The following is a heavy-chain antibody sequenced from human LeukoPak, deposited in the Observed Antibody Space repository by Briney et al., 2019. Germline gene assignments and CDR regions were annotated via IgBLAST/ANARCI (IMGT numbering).Heavy chain of an antibody. J-gene: IGHJ4*02. Sequence: ASVKVSCKAFGYTFTSNYMHWVRQAPGQGPEWMGVISPSGGSTTYAQKFQGRVTMTTDTSTSTAYMELRSLRSDDTAVYYCAREESAGYSGYDSYWGQGTLVTVSS. CDR2: ISPSGGST. D-gene: IGHD5-12*01. CDR3: AREESAGYSGYDSY. CDR1: GYTFTSNY. V-gene: IGHV1-46*01.